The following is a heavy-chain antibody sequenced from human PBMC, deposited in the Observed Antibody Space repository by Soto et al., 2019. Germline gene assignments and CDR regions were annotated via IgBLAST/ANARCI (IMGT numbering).Heavy chain of an antibody. V-gene: IGHV3-7*01. CDR1: GFTFSNYW. Sequence: EVQLAESGGGLLQPGGSLRLSCAASGFTFSNYWMSWVRQAPGKGLEWVANINQDGSEKYYVDSVKGRFTISRDNAKNSLSLQMNSLRAEDTAVYYCARLVWAFNYWGQGTLVTVSS. CDR2: INQDGSEK. J-gene: IGHJ4*02. CDR3: ARLVWAFNY. D-gene: IGHD7-27*01.